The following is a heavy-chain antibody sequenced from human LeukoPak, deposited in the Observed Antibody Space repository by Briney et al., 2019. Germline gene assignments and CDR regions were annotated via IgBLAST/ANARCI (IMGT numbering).Heavy chain of an antibody. CDR1: GYTFTGYY. D-gene: IGHD1-26*01. CDR2: INPNSGST. CDR3: ARKVGATASDY. V-gene: IGHV1-2*02. J-gene: IGHJ4*02. Sequence: ASVKVSCKASGYTFTGYYMHWVRQAPGQGLEWMGWINPNSGSTNYAQKLQGRVTMTTDTSTSTAYMELRSLRSDDTAVYYCARKVGATASDYWGQGTLVTVSS.